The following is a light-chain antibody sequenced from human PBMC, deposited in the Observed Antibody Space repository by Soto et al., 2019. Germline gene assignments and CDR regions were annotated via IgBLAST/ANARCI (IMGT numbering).Light chain of an antibody. CDR1: SSNLGDNT. V-gene: IGLV1-44*01. Sequence: QSALTQPPSASGTPGQRVTISCSTSSSNLGDNTVNWYQHVPGTAPKLLIYSYDQRPSGVPDRFSGSKSGPSASLAIRGPNSENEDNYYCAAWDASLDGYVSGTGTKFPVL. J-gene: IGLJ1*01. CDR3: AAWDASLDGYV. CDR2: SYD.